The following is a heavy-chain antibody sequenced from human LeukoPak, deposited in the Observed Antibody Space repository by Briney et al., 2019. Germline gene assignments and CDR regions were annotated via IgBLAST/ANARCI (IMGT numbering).Heavy chain of an antibody. CDR2: ISGSGGST. Sequence: GGSLRLSCAASGFTFSSYGMSWVRQAPGKGLEWVSAISGSGGSTYYADSVKGRFTISRDNAKNSLYLQMNSLRAEDTAVYYCARGGSGWPFDYWGQGTLVTVSS. CDR1: GFTFSSYG. D-gene: IGHD6-19*01. CDR3: ARGGSGWPFDY. V-gene: IGHV3-23*01. J-gene: IGHJ4*02.